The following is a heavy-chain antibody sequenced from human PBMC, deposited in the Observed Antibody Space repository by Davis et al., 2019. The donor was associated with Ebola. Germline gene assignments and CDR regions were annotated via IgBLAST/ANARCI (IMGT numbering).Heavy chain of an antibody. V-gene: IGHV3-23*01. Sequence: GESLKLSCAASGFIFSSYAMSWVRQAPGKGLEWVSSISVRSITYHAASVKRRFTISRDNSKNTLYLQMNSLRAEDTAVYYCAKVHPPTTVTTGWFDPWGQGTLVTVSS. CDR1: GFIFSSYA. CDR3: AKVHPPTTVTTGWFDP. CDR2: ISVRSIT. J-gene: IGHJ5*02. D-gene: IGHD4-17*01.